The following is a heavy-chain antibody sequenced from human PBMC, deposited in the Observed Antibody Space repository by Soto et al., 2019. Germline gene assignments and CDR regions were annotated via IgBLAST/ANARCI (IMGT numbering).Heavy chain of an antibody. CDR2: INPNSGGT. CDR3: ARGLSFLEWLLGNFGMDV. D-gene: IGHD3-3*01. V-gene: IGHV1-2*02. Sequence: ASVKVSCKASGYTFTGYYMHWVRQAPGQGLEWMGWINPNSGGTNYAQKFQGRVTMTRDPSISTAFMEVSRLRSDDTAVYYCARGLSFLEWLLGNFGMDVWAQGTSVTVSS. CDR1: GYTFTGYY. J-gene: IGHJ6*02.